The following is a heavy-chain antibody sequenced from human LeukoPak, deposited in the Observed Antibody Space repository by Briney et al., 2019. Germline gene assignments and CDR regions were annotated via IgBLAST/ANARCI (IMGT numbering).Heavy chain of an antibody. V-gene: IGHV4-31*03. CDR2: IYYSGST. D-gene: IGHD2-21*01. Sequence: SETLSLTCTVSGGSISSGGYYWSWIRQHPGKGLEWIGYIYYSGSTYCNPSLKSRVTISVDTSKNQFSLKLSSVTAADTAVYYCARDRRHIVVAWGQGTLVTVSS. CDR3: ARDRRHIVVA. CDR1: GGSISSGGYY. J-gene: IGHJ5*02.